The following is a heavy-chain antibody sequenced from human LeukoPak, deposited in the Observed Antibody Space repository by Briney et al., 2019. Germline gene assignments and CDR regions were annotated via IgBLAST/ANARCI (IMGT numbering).Heavy chain of an antibody. D-gene: IGHD3-3*01. CDR1: GYTFTSYD. CDR2: MNPNSGNT. CDR3: AIFGVATSYYYYMDV. V-gene: IGHV1-8*01. J-gene: IGHJ6*03. Sequence: ASVKVSCKASGYTFTSYDINWVRQATGQGLEWMGWMNPNSGNTGYAQKFQGRVTMTRNTSISTAYMELSSLRSEDTAVYYCAIFGVATSYYYYMDVWGKGTTVTVSS.